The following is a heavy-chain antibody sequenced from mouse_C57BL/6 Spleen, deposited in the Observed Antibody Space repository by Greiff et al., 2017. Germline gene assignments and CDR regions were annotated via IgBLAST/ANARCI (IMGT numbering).Heavy chain of an antibody. CDR2: IYPGDGDT. Sequence: VKVVESGPELVKPGASVKISCKASGYAFSSSWMNWVKQRPGKGLEWIGRIYPGDGDTNYNGKFKGKATLTADKSSSTAYMQLSSLTSEDSAVYFCAIGSNFADYWGQGTTLTVSS. D-gene: IGHD2-5*01. CDR3: AIGSNFADY. J-gene: IGHJ2*01. V-gene: IGHV1-82*01. CDR1: GYAFSSSW.